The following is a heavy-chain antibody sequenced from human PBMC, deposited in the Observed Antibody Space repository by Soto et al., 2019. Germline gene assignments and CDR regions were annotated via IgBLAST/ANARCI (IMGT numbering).Heavy chain of an antibody. CDR1: GFTFSSYA. D-gene: IGHD2-15*01. V-gene: IGHV3-30-3*01. Sequence: GGSLRLSCAASGFTFSSYAMHWVRQAPGKGLEWVAVISYDGSNKYYADSVKGRFTISRDNSKNTLYLQMNSLRAEDTAVYYCARDKALGYCSGGSCYPGMDVWGQGTTVTVSS. CDR2: ISYDGSNK. J-gene: IGHJ6*02. CDR3: ARDKALGYCSGGSCYPGMDV.